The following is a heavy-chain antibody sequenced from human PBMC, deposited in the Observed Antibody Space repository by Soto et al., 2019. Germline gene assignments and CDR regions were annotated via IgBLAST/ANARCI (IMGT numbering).Heavy chain of an antibody. CDR3: ARHLVGSTRGNFDY. CDR1: GYSFTSYW. CDR2: IYPYDSDT. Sequence: GESLKISCKTSGYSFTSYWIGWVRQMPGKGMEWMGNIYPYDSDTRYSPSFQGQVTISADTSIATAYLQWSGLRASDTAMYFCARHLVGSTRGNFDYWGQGTLVTVSS. V-gene: IGHV5-51*01. D-gene: IGHD2-2*01. J-gene: IGHJ4*01.